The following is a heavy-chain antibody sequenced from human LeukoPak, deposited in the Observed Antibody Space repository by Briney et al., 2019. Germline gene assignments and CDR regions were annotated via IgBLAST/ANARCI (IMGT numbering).Heavy chain of an antibody. V-gene: IGHV4-34*01. CDR3: ARGPYCSSTSCYTGWFDP. J-gene: IGHJ5*02. D-gene: IGHD2-2*02. CDR1: GGSFSGYY. Sequence: SETLSLTCAVYGGSFSGYYWSWIRQPPGKGLEWIGEINHSGSTNYNPSFKSRVTISVDTSKNQFSLKLSSVTAADTAVYYCARGPYCSSTSCYTGWFDPWGQGTLVTVSS. CDR2: INHSGST.